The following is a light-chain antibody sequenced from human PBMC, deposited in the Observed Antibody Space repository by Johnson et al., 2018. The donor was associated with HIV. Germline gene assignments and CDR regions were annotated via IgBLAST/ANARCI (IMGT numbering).Light chain of an antibody. CDR1: SSNIGNNY. CDR2: DNN. CDR3: GTWDSSLSVDV. Sequence: QSVLTQPPSVSAAPGQKVTISCSGSSSNIGNNYVSWYQQLPGTAPKLLIYDNNKRPSGIPDRFSGSKSGTSATLALTGLPPGDEADYYCGTWDSSLSVDVFGTGTKVTVL. V-gene: IGLV1-51*01. J-gene: IGLJ1*01.